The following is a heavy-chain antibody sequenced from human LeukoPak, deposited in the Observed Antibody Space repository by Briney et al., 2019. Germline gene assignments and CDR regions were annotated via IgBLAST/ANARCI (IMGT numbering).Heavy chain of an antibody. CDR2: MYYRGNT. Sequence: SETLSLTCTVSGGSISSSSYYWGWIRQPPGKGLEWVGHMYYRGNTFYNPSLKSRVTISVDTSKNQFSLKLRSVTAADTAVYYCARLYGNYQNYFDYWGQGTLVTVSS. CDR3: ARLYGNYQNYFDY. V-gene: IGHV4-39*07. D-gene: IGHD1-7*01. CDR1: GGSISSSSYY. J-gene: IGHJ4*02.